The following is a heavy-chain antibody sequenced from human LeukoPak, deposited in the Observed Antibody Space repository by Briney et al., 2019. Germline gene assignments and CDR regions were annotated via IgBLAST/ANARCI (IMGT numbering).Heavy chain of an antibody. CDR3: AKEDVVVITIRYFQH. CDR1: GFTVSSNY. J-gene: IGHJ1*01. CDR2: ISYDGSNK. V-gene: IGHV3-30*18. D-gene: IGHD3-22*01. Sequence: PGGSLRLSCAASGFTVSSNYMHWVRQAPGKGLEWVAVISYDGSNKYYADSVKGRFTISRDNSKNTLYLQMNSLRTEDTAIYYCAKEDVVVITIRYFQHWGQGTLVTVSS.